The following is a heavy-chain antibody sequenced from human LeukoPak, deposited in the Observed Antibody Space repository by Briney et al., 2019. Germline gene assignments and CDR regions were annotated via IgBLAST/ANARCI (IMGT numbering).Heavy chain of an antibody. V-gene: IGHV4-30-4*01. CDR2: IYYSGST. CDR1: GGSISSGDYY. D-gene: IGHD4-23*01. Sequence: PSQTLSLTCTVSGGSISSGDYYWSWIRQPPGKGLEWIGYIYYSGSTYYNPSLKSRVTISVDTSKNRFSLKLSSVTAADTAVYYCARAIRPYGGNSGYFDYWGQGTLVTVSS. J-gene: IGHJ4*02. CDR3: ARAIRPYGGNSGYFDY.